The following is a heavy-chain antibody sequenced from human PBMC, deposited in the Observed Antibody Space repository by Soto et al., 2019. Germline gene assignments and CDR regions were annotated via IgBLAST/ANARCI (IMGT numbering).Heavy chain of an antibody. D-gene: IGHD3-22*01. CDR1: GYTFTGYY. J-gene: IGHJ4*02. CDR2: INPNSGGT. CDR3: ARDSGHYYDSRGYYSA. Sequence: GASVKVSCKASGYTFTGYYMHWVRQAPGQGLEWMGWINPNSGGTNYAQKFQGWVTMTRDTSISTAYMELSRLRSDDTAVYYCARDSGHYYDSRGYYSAWGQGTLVIVSS. V-gene: IGHV1-2*04.